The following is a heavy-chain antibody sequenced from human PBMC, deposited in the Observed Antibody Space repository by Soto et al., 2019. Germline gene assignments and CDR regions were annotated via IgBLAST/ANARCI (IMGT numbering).Heavy chain of an antibody. CDR1: GGSISSGGYY. CDR2: SYYSGST. D-gene: IGHD2-15*01. J-gene: IGHJ4*02. V-gene: IGHV4-31*03. CDR3: ARGVVVVVAATPPLYYFDY. Sequence: QVQLQESGPGLVKPSQTLSLTCTVSGGSISSGGYYWSWIRQHPGKGLEWIGSSYYSGSTYYNPSLKRRVTISVDTSKNQFSLKLSSVTAADTAVYYCARGVVVVVAATPPLYYFDYWGQGTLVTVSS.